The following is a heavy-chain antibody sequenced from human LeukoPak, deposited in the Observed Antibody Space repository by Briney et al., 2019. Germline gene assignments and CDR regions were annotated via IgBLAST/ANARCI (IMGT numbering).Heavy chain of an antibody. D-gene: IGHD3-3*01. CDR3: ARVVTIFGVVTRSYYYYGMDV. J-gene: IGHJ6*02. CDR2: MNPNSGNT. Sequence: EASVKVSCKASGYTFTSYDINWVRQATGQGLEWMGWMNPNSGNTGYAQKFQGRVTMTRNTSTSTAYMELSSLRSEDTAVYYCARVVTIFGVVTRSYYYYGMDVWGQGTTVTVSS. V-gene: IGHV1-8*01. CDR1: GYTFTSYD.